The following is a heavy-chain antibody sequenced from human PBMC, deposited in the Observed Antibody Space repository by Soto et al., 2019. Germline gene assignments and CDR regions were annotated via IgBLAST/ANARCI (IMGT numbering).Heavy chain of an antibody. CDR3: ARGYNGAFHI. V-gene: IGHV4-30-2*01. J-gene: IGHJ3*02. Sequence: PSETLSLTCSVSGGSINIGDYSWNCIRQPPGKGLEWIGYIYPTESTYYNPSLSRVTISLDTSQNQFSLKMTSVTAADTAVYYCARGYNGAFHIWGQGIMVTVSS. CDR2: IYPTEST. CDR1: GGSINIGDYS. D-gene: IGHD1-20*01.